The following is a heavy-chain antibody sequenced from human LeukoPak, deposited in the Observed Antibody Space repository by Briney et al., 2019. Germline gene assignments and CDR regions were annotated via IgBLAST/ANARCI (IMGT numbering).Heavy chain of an antibody. CDR2: INPNSGGT. D-gene: IGHD2-2*01. J-gene: IGHJ4*02. CDR1: GYTFTGYY. Sequence: ASVKVSCKASGYTFTGYYMHWVRQAPGQGLEWMGWINPNSGGTNYAQKFQGWVTMTRDTSISTAYMELSRLRSDDTAVYYCARGRLGYCSSTSCSMSPNFDYWGQGTLVTVSS. V-gene: IGHV1-2*04. CDR3: ARGRLGYCSSTSCSMSPNFDY.